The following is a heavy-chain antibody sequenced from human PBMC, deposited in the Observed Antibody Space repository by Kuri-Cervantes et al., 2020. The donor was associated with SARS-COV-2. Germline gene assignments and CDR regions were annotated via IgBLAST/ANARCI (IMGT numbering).Heavy chain of an antibody. V-gene: IGHV1-18*01. CDR3: ARMNYDILTGADAFDI. J-gene: IGHJ3*02. CDR1: GYTFTSYG. D-gene: IGHD3-9*01. Sequence: ASVKVSCKASGYTFTSYGISWVRQAPGQGLEWMGWISAYNGNTNYAQKLRGRVTMTTDTSTSTAYMELRSLRSDDTAVYYCARMNYDILTGADAFDIWGQGTMVTVSS. CDR2: ISAYNGNT.